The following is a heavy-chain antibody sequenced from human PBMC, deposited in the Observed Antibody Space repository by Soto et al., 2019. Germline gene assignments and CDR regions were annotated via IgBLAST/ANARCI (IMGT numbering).Heavy chain of an antibody. CDR1: GSTFSNYG. CDR3: ARDYLWTFDF. J-gene: IGHJ3*01. V-gene: IGHV3-33*01. D-gene: IGHD2-21*01. Sequence: QVQLVESGGGVVQPGRSLRLSCTTSGSTFSNYGWHWVRRTPGKGLDWVALIRHDEGKFYADSVKGRFTISRDTSENTVYLQMNSLRAEDTAVYYCARDYLWTFDFWGQGTTVTVSS. CDR2: IRHDEGK.